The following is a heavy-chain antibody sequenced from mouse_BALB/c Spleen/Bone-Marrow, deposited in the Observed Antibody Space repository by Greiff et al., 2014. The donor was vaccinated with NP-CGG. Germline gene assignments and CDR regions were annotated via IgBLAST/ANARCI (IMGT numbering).Heavy chain of an antibody. CDR3: APHYYGYAWFAY. D-gene: IGHD1-2*01. CDR1: GYSISSYW. Sequence: QVQLQQSGPQLVRPGASVKISCKASGYSISSYWMHWVKQRPGQGLEWIGMIDPSDSETRLNQKFKDKATLTVDKSSSTAYMQFNSPTSEDSAVYYCAPHYYGYAWFAYWGQGTLVTVSA. J-gene: IGHJ3*01. V-gene: IGHV1-74*01. CDR2: IDPSDSET.